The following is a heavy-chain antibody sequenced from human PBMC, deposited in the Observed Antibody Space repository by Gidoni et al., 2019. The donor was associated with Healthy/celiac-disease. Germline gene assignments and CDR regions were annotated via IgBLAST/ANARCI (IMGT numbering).Heavy chain of an antibody. Sequence: QVQLQESGPGLVKPSETLSLTCTVSGGSISRYYWSWIRQPPGKGLEWIGYIYYSGSTNYNPSLKSRVTISVDTSKNQFSLKLSSVTAADTAVYYCARDLRVPAHGYYYYMDVWGKGTTVTVSS. CDR1: GGSISRYY. D-gene: IGHD2-2*01. CDR2: IYYSGST. J-gene: IGHJ6*03. CDR3: ARDLRVPAHGYYYYMDV. V-gene: IGHV4-59*01.